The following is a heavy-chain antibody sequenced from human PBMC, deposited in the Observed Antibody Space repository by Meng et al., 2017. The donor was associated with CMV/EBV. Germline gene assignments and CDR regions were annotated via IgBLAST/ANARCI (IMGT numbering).Heavy chain of an antibody. D-gene: IGHD1-26*01. CDR3: ATYRGSYINGYFDL. CDR1: GYTCTGYY. V-gene: IGHV1-2*02. Sequence: VQLVPGGGVVKQPRAPFKVSCKSCGYTCTGYYMQWWRQAPAQRLEWLGWNNHNSGGTNYAQTFQGRVTMTRDTSISTAYMELSRLRADDTAVYYCATYRGSYINGYFDLWGRGTLVTVSS. CDR2: NNHNSGGT. J-gene: IGHJ2*01.